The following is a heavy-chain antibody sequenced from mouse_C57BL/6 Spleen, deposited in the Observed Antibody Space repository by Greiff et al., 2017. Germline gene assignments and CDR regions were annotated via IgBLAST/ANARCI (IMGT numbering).Heavy chain of an antibody. CDR1: GYTFTSYW. Sequence: QVQLQQPGAELVMPGASVKLSCKASGYTFTSYWMHWVKQRPGKGLEWIGEIDPSDSYTNYNQKFKGKSTLTVDKSSGTAYMQLSSLTSEDSAVYYCARNKGVRLFAYWGQGTLVTVSA. D-gene: IGHD2-14*01. CDR3: ARNKGVRLFAY. CDR2: IDPSDSYT. V-gene: IGHV1-69*01. J-gene: IGHJ3*01.